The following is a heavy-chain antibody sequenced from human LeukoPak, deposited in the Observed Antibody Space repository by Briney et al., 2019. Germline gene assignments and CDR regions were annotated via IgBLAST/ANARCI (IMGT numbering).Heavy chain of an antibody. CDR3: ARDYYYDTSGYSEIDY. J-gene: IGHJ4*02. Sequence: PGASVTVSCKASGYTFTSNYMHWVRQAPGQGLEWMGMINTSGGSTSYAQKFQGRVTMTRDTSTSTVYMELSSLRSEDTAVYYCARDYYYDTSGYSEIDYWGQGTLVTVSS. CDR1: GYTFTSNY. CDR2: INTSGGST. D-gene: IGHD3-22*01. V-gene: IGHV1-46*01.